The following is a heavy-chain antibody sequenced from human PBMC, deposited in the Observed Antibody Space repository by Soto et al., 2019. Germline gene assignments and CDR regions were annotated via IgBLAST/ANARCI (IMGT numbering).Heavy chain of an antibody. V-gene: IGHV4-34*01. CDR3: ARGRRITMIVVVINKPFDY. CDR2: INHSGST. J-gene: IGHJ4*02. Sequence: QVQLQQWGAGLLKPSETLSLTCAVYGGSFSGYYWSWIRQPPGKGLEWIGEINHSGSTNYNPSLKSRATRSVDTSKNQFSLKLSSVTAADTAVYYCARGRRITMIVVVINKPFDYWGQGTLVTVSS. CDR1: GGSFSGYY. D-gene: IGHD3-22*01.